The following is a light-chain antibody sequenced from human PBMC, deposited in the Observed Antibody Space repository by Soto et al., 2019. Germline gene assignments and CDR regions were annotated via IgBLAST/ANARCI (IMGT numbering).Light chain of an antibody. Sequence: EIVMTQSPATLSVSPGERATLSCRASQSVTSNYLAWYQQKPGQAPRLLIYGASTRATGIPDRFSGSGSGTNFTLTVSRLEPEDFAVYYCQQYGRSRTFGQGTKVDI. V-gene: IGKV3-20*01. CDR1: QSVTSNY. CDR3: QQYGRSRT. CDR2: GAS. J-gene: IGKJ1*01.